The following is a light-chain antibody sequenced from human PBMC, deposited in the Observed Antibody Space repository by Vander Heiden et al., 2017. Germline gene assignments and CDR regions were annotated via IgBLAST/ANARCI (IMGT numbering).Light chain of an antibody. V-gene: IGLV3-21*02. CDR1: NIGTKS. Sequence: SYVLTHPPSVSVAPRQTARITCGGYNIGTKSVHWYQQKPGQAPVLVVYDDSDRPSGIPERFSGANSGNTATLTISRVEAGDEDDYYCQVWDSSSDHLFVFGTGTKVAVL. CDR2: DDS. CDR3: QVWDSSSDHLFV. J-gene: IGLJ1*01.